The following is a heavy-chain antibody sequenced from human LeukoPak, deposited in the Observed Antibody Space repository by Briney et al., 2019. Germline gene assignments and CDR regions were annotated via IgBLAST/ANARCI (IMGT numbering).Heavy chain of an antibody. D-gene: IGHD2-2*01. Sequence: ASVKVSCKAAGYTFGNYGIKWVRQAPGQGLEWMGIINPSGGSTSYAQKFQGRVTMTRDMSTSTVYMELSSLRSEDTAVYYCARDPASRSSSTSWTPPYYYYMDVWGKGTTVTVSS. J-gene: IGHJ6*03. CDR1: GYTFGNYG. V-gene: IGHV1-46*01. CDR3: ARDPASRSSSTSWTPPYYYYMDV. CDR2: INPSGGST.